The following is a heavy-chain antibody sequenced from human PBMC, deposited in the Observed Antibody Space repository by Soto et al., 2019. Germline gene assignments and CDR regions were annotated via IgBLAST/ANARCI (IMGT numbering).Heavy chain of an antibody. J-gene: IGHJ6*02. V-gene: IGHV1-18*01. CDR1: GYTFTSYG. Sequence: GASVKVSCKASGYTFTSYGISWVRQAPGQGLEWMGWISAYNGNTNYAQKLQGRVTMTTDTSTSTAYMELRSLRSDDAAVYYCAITVDTAIYYSYRMAVWGQGPTATVPS. CDR2: ISAYNGNT. D-gene: IGHD5-18*01. CDR3: AITVDTAIYYSYRMAV.